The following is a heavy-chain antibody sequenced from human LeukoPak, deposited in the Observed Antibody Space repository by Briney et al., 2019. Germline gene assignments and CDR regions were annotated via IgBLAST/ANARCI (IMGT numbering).Heavy chain of an antibody. D-gene: IGHD2-2*01. Sequence: GGSLRLSCAASGNYWMHWVRQAPGKGLVWVSHINSDGSWTSYADSVKGRITISKDNAKNTVYLQMNNLRAEDTAVYYCVSFYETYWGRGTLVTVSS. J-gene: IGHJ4*02. V-gene: IGHV3-74*01. CDR2: INSDGSWT. CDR1: GNYW. CDR3: VSFYETY.